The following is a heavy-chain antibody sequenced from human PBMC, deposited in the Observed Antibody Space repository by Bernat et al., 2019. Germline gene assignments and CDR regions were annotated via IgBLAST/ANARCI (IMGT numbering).Heavy chain of an antibody. Sequence: EVQLVESGGGLVQPGGSLRLSCAASGFIFSSYSMNWVRQAPGKGLEWVSYISSSSSTIYYGDSVKGRFTIFRDNVKNSLYLQMNSLRDEDTAVYYCGRTDGFDIWGQGTMVTVSS. CDR3: GRTDGFDI. J-gene: IGHJ3*02. V-gene: IGHV3-48*02. CDR1: GFIFSSYS. CDR2: ISSSSSTI.